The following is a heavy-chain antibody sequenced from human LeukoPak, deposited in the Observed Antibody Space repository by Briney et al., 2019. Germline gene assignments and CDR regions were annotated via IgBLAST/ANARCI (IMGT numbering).Heavy chain of an antibody. CDR2: INTSGGNT. D-gene: IGHD3-22*01. J-gene: IGHJ4*02. CDR1: GYTFTSYY. V-gene: IGHV1-46*01. CDR3: ARGDSSGYFDY. Sequence: ASVKVSCKASGYTFTSYYITWVRQAPGQGLEWMGIINTSGGNTSYAQKFQGRVTMTRDTSTSTVYMELSSLRSEDTAVYYCARGDSSGYFDYWGQGTLVTVSS.